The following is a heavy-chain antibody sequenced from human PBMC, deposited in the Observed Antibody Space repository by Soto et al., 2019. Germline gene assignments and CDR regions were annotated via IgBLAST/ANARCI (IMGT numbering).Heavy chain of an antibody. CDR2: ISTFHGNT. CDR1: GYTFTSYG. Sequence: ASVNVSCKASGYTFTSYGISWVRQAPGQGLEWMGWISTFHGNTNYAQKFQGSVTMTTDTSTSTACMELRSLTSDDTAIYYCARDTYDTTGYPREYWGKGNMVIVSS. J-gene: IGHJ4*02. V-gene: IGHV1-18*04. D-gene: IGHD3-22*01. CDR3: ARDTYDTTGYPREY.